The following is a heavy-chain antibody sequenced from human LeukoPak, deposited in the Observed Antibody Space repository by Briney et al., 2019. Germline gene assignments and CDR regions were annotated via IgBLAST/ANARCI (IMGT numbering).Heavy chain of an antibody. CDR2: IYYSGST. V-gene: IGHV4-59*12. J-gene: IGHJ2*01. D-gene: IGHD5-18*01. Sequence: SETLSLTCTVSGGSISSYYWSWIRQPPGKGLEWIGYIYYSGSTNYNPSLKSRVTISVDTSKNQFSLKLSSVTAADTAVYYCAKDVRHSYGYFMWYFDLWGRGTLVTVSS. CDR3: AKDVRHSYGYFMWYFDL. CDR1: GGSISSYY.